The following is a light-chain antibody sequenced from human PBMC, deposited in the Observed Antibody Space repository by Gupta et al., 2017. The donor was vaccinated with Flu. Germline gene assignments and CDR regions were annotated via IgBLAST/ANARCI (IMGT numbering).Light chain of an antibody. J-gene: IGLJ3*02. CDR3: SSYRSSNTQV. V-gene: IGLV2-14*01. CDR1: SSDVGGYNY. CDR2: EVS. Sequence: QSALTQPAPVSGSPGQSITISCTGTSSDVGGYNYVSWYQQHPGKAPKLMMFEVSNRPSGVSNRFSGSKSGKTASLTISGLQAGDEAEYYCSSYRSSNTQVVGGGTKLTVL.